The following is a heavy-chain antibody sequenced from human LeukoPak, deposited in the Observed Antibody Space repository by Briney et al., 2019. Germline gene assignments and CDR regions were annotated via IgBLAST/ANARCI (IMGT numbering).Heavy chain of an antibody. J-gene: IGHJ4*02. CDR1: GFLFSNSW. CDR2: INQDGSAK. Sequence: GGSLRLSCADAGFLFSNSWMAWVRQAPGRGLEWFANINQDGSAKTCVDSVEGRFTISTGNAENSLYLQMNRLRADDTAMYYCARDSGYNAFDYWGQGTLVTVSS. D-gene: IGHD5-12*01. V-gene: IGHV3-7*05. CDR3: ARDSGYNAFDY.